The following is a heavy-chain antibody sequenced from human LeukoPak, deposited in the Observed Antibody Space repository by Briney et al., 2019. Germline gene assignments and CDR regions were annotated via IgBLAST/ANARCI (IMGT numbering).Heavy chain of an antibody. CDR1: GFTFSSYA. J-gene: IGHJ4*02. CDR2: ISGSGGST. CDR3: AKVIVVVPAAIPDFDY. V-gene: IGHV3-23*01. D-gene: IGHD2-2*02. Sequence: GGSLRLSCAASGFTFSSYAMSWVRQAPGKGLEWVSAISGSGGSTYYADSVKGRFTISRDNSKNTLYLQMSSLRAEDTAVYYCAKVIVVVPAAIPDFDYWGQGTLVTVSS.